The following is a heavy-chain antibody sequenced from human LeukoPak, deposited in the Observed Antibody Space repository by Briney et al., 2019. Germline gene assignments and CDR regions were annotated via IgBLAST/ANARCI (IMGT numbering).Heavy chain of an antibody. CDR2: ISSNGGST. J-gene: IGHJ4*02. D-gene: IGHD3-10*01. Sequence: PGGSLRLSCSASGFTFSSYAMHWVRRAPGKGLEYVSAISSNGGSTYYADSVKGRFTISRDNSKNTLYLQMSSLRAEDTAVYYCVKGGDELTYYFDYWGQGTLVTVSS. CDR3: VKGGDELTYYFDY. CDR1: GFTFSSYA. V-gene: IGHV3-64D*06.